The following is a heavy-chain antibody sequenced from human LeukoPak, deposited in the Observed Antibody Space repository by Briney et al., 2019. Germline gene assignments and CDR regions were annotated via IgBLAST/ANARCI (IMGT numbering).Heavy chain of an antibody. J-gene: IGHJ4*02. CDR3: ARLIGASAFDY. CDR1: RGSSSNYY. D-gene: IGHD2-21*01. V-gene: IGHV4-34*01. Sequence: PSETLSLTCAVYRGSSSNYYWSWIRQPPGKGLEWIGEINHSGGTNYNPSLKSRVTISEDTSKKQFSLKLGSVTAADTAVYYCARLIGASAFDYWGQGTLVTVSS. CDR2: INHSGGT.